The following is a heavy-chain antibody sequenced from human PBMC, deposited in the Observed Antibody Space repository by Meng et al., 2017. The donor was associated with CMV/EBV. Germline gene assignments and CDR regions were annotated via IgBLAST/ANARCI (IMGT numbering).Heavy chain of an antibody. CDR3: ARHVYRVGAFDI. CDR1: GFTFSSYE. V-gene: IGHV3-48*03. Sequence: LSLTCAASGFTFSSYEMNWVRQAPGKGLEWVSYISSSGSTIYYADSVKGRFTISRDNAKNSLYLQMNSLRAEDTAVYYCARHVYRVGAFDIWGQGTMVTVSS. J-gene: IGHJ3*02. CDR2: ISSSGSTI. D-gene: IGHD2-2*02.